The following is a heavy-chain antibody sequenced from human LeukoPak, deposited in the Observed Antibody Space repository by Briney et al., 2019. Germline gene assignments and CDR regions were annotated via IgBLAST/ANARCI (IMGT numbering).Heavy chain of an antibody. CDR1: GYTFTGYY. Sequence: HWASVKVSCKASGYTFTGYYFHWVRQAPGQGLEWMGWINPNGGGTNYAQKFQGGVTMTTDTSISTAYLDLNRLSSDDRDVYFFGREVWFGDLRGGGLDVWGKGTTVTVSS. CDR2: INPNGGGT. J-gene: IGHJ6*04. V-gene: IGHV1-2*02. CDR3: GREVWFGDLRGGGLDV. D-gene: IGHD3-10*01.